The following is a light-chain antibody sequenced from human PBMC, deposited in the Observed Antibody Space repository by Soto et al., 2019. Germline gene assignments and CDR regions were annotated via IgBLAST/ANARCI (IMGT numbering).Light chain of an antibody. V-gene: IGKV3-11*01. CDR1: QSIGSY. J-gene: IGKJ3*01. CDR2: DAS. CDR3: QQRNFWPLT. Sequence: ENVFTQSPATLSLSPGERATLSCRASQSIGSYLAWYQQKPGQAPRLLIYDASNRATGIPARFSGSGSETDFTLTIDSLEPEDFAVYYCQQRNFWPLTFGPGTKVDI.